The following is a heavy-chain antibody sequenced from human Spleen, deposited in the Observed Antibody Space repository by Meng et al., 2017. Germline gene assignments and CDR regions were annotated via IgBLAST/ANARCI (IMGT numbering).Heavy chain of an antibody. V-gene: IGHV3-33*06. CDR2: IWYDGSNK. CDR1: GFTFSSYG. J-gene: IGHJ4*02. Sequence: GESLKISCAASGFTFSSYGMHWVRQAPGKGLEWVAVIWYDGSNKYYADSVKGRFTISRDNSKNTLYLQMNSLRAEDTAVYYCAKLVGDPFVWGQGTLVTVSS. CDR3: AKLVGDPFV. D-gene: IGHD6-6*01.